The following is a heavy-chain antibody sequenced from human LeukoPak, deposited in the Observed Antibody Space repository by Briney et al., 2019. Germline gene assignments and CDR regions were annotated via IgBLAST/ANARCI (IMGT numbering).Heavy chain of an antibody. V-gene: IGHV4-34*01. CDR1: GGSFSGYY. CDR3: ARTTVRFSSYYFDY. J-gene: IGHJ4*02. CDR2: INHSGST. Sequence: PSETLSLTCAVYGGSFSGYYWSWIRQPPGRGLEWIGEINHSGSTNYNPSLKSRVTISVDTSKSQFSLKLSSVTAADTAVYYCARTTVRFSSYYFDYWGQGTLVTVSS. D-gene: IGHD4-17*01.